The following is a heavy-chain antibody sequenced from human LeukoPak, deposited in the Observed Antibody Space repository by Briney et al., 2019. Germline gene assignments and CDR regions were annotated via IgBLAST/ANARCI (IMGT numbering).Heavy chain of an antibody. CDR3: ARAHSYYYDSSGYPFDY. V-gene: IGHV1-69*01. J-gene: IGHJ4*02. Sequence: SVKVSCKASGGTFSSYAISWVRQAPGQGLEWMGGIIPIFGTANYAQKFQGRVTITAGESTSTAYMELSSLRSEDTAVYYCARAHSYYYDSSGYPFDYWGQGTLVTVSS. CDR1: GGTFSSYA. D-gene: IGHD3-22*01. CDR2: IIPIFGTA.